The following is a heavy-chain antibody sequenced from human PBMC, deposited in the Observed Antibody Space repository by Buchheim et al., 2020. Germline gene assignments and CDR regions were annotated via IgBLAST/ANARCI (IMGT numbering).Heavy chain of an antibody. V-gene: IGHV3-23*01. CDR1: GFTFNSYG. D-gene: IGHD3-3*01. CDR2: LSGSGLRT. Sequence: EVQLLESGGGLLQPGGSLRLSCVASGFTFNSYGMSWVRQAPGKGLQWVSGLSGSGLRTYYADSVKGRFTISRDNSKNTLYLQMNSLRAEDTAAYYCARDRRGYYDFWSGYGMDVWGQGTT. CDR3: ARDRRGYYDFWSGYGMDV. J-gene: IGHJ6*02.